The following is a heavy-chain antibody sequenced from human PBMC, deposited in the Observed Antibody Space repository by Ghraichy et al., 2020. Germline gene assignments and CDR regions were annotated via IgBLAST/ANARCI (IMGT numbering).Heavy chain of an antibody. Sequence: SQTLSLTCAISGDSVSSNSAAWNWIRQSPSRGLEWLGRTYYRSKWYNDYAVSVKSRITINPDTSKNQFSLQLNSVTPEDTAVYYCARDLAGLDGSGWYIGWFDPWGQGTLVTVSS. V-gene: IGHV6-1*01. CDR2: TYYRSKWYN. J-gene: IGHJ5*02. D-gene: IGHD6-19*01. CDR1: GDSVSSNSAA. CDR3: ARDLAGLDGSGWYIGWFDP.